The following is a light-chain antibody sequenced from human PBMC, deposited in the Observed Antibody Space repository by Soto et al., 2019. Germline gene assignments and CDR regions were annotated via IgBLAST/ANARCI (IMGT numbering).Light chain of an antibody. CDR3: EQYGSSPPSIT. Sequence: TQSPAALSVSPGETATLSCRASQSVSRHLAWYQQKPGQAPRLLIYAASNRATGIPARLPGSGSGTALTLTMSSLEPEDFAVYYCEQYGSSPPSITFGQGKRLEIK. CDR2: AAS. V-gene: IGKV3-15*01. CDR1: QSVSRH. J-gene: IGKJ5*01.